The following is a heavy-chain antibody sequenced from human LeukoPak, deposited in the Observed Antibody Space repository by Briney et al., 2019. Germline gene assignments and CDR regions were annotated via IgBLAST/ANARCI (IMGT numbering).Heavy chain of an antibody. J-gene: IGHJ4*02. Sequence: GGSLRLSCAASGFTFGSYGMHWVRQAPGKGLEWVAFIRYDGSNKYYADSVKGRFTISRDNSKNTLYLQMNSLRAEDTAVYYCAKVGFGELSWIDYWGQGTLVTVSS. CDR2: IRYDGSNK. D-gene: IGHD3-10*01. V-gene: IGHV3-30*02. CDR3: AKVGFGELSWIDY. CDR1: GFTFGSYG.